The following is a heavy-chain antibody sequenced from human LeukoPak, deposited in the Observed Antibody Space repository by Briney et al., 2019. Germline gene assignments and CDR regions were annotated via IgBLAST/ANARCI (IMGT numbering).Heavy chain of an antibody. V-gene: IGHV3-30*02. Sequence: GRSLRLSCAASGFTFSSYGMHWVRQAPGKGLEWVAFIRHDGSNKYYADPVKGRFTISRDNSKNTLFLQMNSLRAEDTAVYYCARGPRYNWNSNYFPFDYWGQGTLVTVSS. CDR2: IRHDGSNK. D-gene: IGHD1-7*01. J-gene: IGHJ4*02. CDR1: GFTFSSYG. CDR3: ARGPRYNWNSNYFPFDY.